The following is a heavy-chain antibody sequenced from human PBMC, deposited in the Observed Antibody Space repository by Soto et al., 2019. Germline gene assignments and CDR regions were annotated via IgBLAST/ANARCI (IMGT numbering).Heavy chain of an antibody. CDR2: MNPNSGNT. CDR3: ARLPVDQYYYDGMDV. CDR1: GYTFTSYD. D-gene: IGHD2-8*02. Sequence: QVQLVQSGAEVKKPGASVKVSCKASGYTFTSYDINWVRQATGQGLEWMGWMNPNSGNTGYAQKFQGRVTMTRNTAISTAYMELSSLRTEDTAVYYCARLPVDQYYYDGMDVWGQGTTVTVSS. J-gene: IGHJ6*02. V-gene: IGHV1-8*01.